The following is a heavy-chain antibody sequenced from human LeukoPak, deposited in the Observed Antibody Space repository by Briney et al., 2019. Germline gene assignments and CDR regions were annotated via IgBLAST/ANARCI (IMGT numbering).Heavy chain of an antibody. Sequence: ASVKVSCKASGYSFTSYYMHWVRQAPGQGLEWMGIINPSDSSTSYAQKFQGRVTMTRDTSASTVYMELSSLRSEDTAVYYCARGGVAKLGPLDLWGQGTLVTVSS. V-gene: IGHV1-46*01. D-gene: IGHD7-27*01. J-gene: IGHJ5*02. CDR2: INPSDSST. CDR1: GYSFTSYY. CDR3: ARGGVAKLGPLDL.